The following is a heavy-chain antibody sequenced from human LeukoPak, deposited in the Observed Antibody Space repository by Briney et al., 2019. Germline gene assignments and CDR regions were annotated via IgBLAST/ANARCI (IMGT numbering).Heavy chain of an antibody. V-gene: IGHV3-30-3*01. J-gene: IGHJ6*03. CDR2: ISYDGSNK. CDR1: GFTFSSYA. Sequence: PGGSLRLSCAASGFTFSSYAMHWVRQAPGKGLEWVAVISYDGSNKYYADSVKGRFTISRDNSKNTLYLQMNSLRAEDTAVYYCARDPLYCSSTSCSYYYYYMDVWGKGTTVTVSS. D-gene: IGHD2-2*01. CDR3: ARDPLYCSSTSCSYYYYYMDV.